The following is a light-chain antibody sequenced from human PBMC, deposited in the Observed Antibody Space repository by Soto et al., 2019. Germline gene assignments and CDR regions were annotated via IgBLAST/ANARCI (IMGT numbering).Light chain of an antibody. CDR2: AAS. J-gene: IGKJ1*01. V-gene: IGKV1-39*01. CDR1: QSISSY. Sequence: DIQMTQSPSSLSASVGDRVTITCRASQSISSYLNWYQQKPGKAPKLLIYAASSLQSGVPSRFSGSGSGTDFTLTISSLQPEDFATYYCQQSYSTPHPSTFGQGTKVEIK. CDR3: QQSYSTPHPST.